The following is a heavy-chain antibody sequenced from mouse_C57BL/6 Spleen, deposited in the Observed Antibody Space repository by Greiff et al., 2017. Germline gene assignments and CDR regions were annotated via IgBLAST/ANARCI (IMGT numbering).Heavy chain of an antibody. CDR2: INPNNGGT. J-gene: IGHJ4*01. CDR3: ARSKRGYYAMDY. CDR1: GYTFTDYN. Sequence: VQLQQSGPELVKPGASVKIPCKASGYTFTDYNMDWVKQSHGKSLEWIGDINPNNGGTIYNQKFKGKATLTVDKSSSTAYMELRSLTSEDTAVYYCARSKRGYYAMDYWGQGTSVTVSS. V-gene: IGHV1-18*01.